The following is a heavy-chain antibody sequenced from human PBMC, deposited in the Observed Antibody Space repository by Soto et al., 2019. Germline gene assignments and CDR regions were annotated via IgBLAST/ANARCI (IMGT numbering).Heavy chain of an antibody. V-gene: IGHV3-48*02. CDR2: ISSSSSTI. D-gene: IGHD6-19*01. Sequence: SLRLSCAASGFTFSRYSMNWVRQAPGKGLEWVSYISSSSSTIYHADSVKGRFTISRDNAKNSLYLQMNSLRDEDTAVYYCARGHSSGYNWFDPWGQGTLVTVSS. J-gene: IGHJ5*02. CDR3: ARGHSSGYNWFDP. CDR1: GFTFSRYS.